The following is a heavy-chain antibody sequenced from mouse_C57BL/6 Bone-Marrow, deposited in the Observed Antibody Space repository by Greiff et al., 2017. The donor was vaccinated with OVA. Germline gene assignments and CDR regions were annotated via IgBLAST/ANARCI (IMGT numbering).Heavy chain of an antibody. CDR3: ARHEVDYYGSSYDYYAMDY. D-gene: IGHD1-1*01. Sequence: VQLQQSGAELVKPGASVKLSCKASGYTFTEYTIHWVKQRSGQGLEWIGWFYPGSGSIKYNEKFKDKATLTADKSSSTAYMELSRLSSDDSAVYFCARHEVDYYGSSYDYYAMDYWGQGTSVTVSS. CDR1: GYTFTEYT. CDR2: FYPGSGSI. J-gene: IGHJ4*01. V-gene: IGHV1-62-2*01.